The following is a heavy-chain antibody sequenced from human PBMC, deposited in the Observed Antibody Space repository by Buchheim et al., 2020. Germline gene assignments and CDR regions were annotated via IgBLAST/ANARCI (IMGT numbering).Heavy chain of an antibody. Sequence: QVQLVQSGAEVKKPGASVKVSCKASGYTFTSYYMHWVRQAPGQGLEWMGIINPSGGSTSYAQKFQGRVTMNRDTSTSTGYMELSSLRSEDTAVYDCARVSGNFDWRGRLGMDVWGQGTT. CDR2: INPSGGST. J-gene: IGHJ6*02. D-gene: IGHD3-9*01. CDR3: ARVSGNFDWRGRLGMDV. V-gene: IGHV1-46*03. CDR1: GYTFTSYY.